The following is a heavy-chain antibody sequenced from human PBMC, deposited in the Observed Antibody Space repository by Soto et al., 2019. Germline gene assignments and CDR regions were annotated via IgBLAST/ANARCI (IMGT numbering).Heavy chain of an antibody. D-gene: IGHD6-13*01. CDR1: GYTFTSYG. J-gene: IGHJ4*02. CDR3: ARGRSGIAAAGTIDY. V-gene: IGHV1-18*01. Sequence: ASVKVSCKASGYTFTSYGISWVRQAPGQGLEWMGWISAYNGNTNYAQKLQGRVTMTTDTSTSTAYMELRSLRSDDTAVYYCARGRSGIAAAGTIDYWGQGTLVTVSS. CDR2: ISAYNGNT.